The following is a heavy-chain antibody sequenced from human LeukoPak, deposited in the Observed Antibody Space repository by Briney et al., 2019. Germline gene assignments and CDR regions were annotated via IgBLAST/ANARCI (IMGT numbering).Heavy chain of an antibody. D-gene: IGHD1-26*01. CDR3: ARYFSGGQFKWFDP. V-gene: IGHV4-30-2*01. CDR2: IYHGGSA. J-gene: IGHJ5*02. Sequence: SQTLSLTCAVSGDSISSGGYSWRWIRQPPGKGLEWIGYIYHGGSAYYDPSLKSRVNISVDKSKNQFSLELSSVTAADTAVYYCARYFSGGQFKWFDPWGQGTLVTVSS. CDR1: GDSISSGGYS.